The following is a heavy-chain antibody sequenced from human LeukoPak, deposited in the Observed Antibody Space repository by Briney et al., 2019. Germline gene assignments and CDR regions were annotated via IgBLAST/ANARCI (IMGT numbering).Heavy chain of an antibody. Sequence: GGSLRLSCAASGFSFSDYYMSWIRQAPGKGLEWVSYISSSIIYINYADSVKGRFTISRDNAKSSPYLQMNSLRADDTAVYYCARGGGSYNVDYWGQGTLVTVSS. J-gene: IGHJ4*02. V-gene: IGHV3-11*06. CDR1: GFSFSDYY. D-gene: IGHD1-26*01. CDR3: ARGGGSYNVDY. CDR2: ISSSIIYI.